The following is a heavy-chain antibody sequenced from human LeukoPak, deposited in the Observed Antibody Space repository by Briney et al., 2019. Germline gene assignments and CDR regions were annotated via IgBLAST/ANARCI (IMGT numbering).Heavy chain of an antibody. CDR3: ASGGLIVVVTAIVGGYFQH. D-gene: IGHD2-21*02. J-gene: IGHJ1*01. CDR2: ISASNGNT. Sequence: ASVKVSCKASGYTFINYGVTWVRQAPGQGLEWMGWISASNGNTNYAQKFQGRVTITADESTSTAYMELSSLRSEDTAVYYCASGGLIVVVTAIVGGYFQHWGQGTLVTVSS. V-gene: IGHV1-18*01. CDR1: GYTFINYG.